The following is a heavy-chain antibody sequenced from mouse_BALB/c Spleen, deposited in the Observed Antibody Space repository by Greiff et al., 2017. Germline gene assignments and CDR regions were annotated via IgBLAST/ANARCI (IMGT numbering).Heavy chain of an antibody. V-gene: IGHV14-3*02. D-gene: IGHD1-1*01. CDR3: AREDGSSYD. CDR2: IDPANGNT. Sequence: EVKLVESGAELVKPGASVKLSCTASGFNIKDTYMHWVKQRPEQGLEWIGRIDPANGNTKYDPKFQGKATITADTSSNTAYLQLSSLTSEDTAVYYCAREDGSSYDWGQGTLVTVSA. J-gene: IGHJ3*01. CDR1: GFNIKDTY.